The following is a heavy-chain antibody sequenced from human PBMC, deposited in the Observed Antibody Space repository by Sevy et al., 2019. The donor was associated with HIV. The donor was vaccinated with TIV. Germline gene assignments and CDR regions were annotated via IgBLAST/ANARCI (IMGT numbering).Heavy chain of an antibody. V-gene: IGHV3-49*03. D-gene: IGHD3-10*01. Sequence: GGSLRLSCTASGFTFGEYAMSWFRQAPGKGLEWVGFIRSKAYGRTTEYAAPLKGRFTISRDDSKSIAYLQMNSLKTEDTAVYYCTRDFPITMVRGVIIAAGFDYWGQGTLVTVSS. J-gene: IGHJ4*02. CDR3: TRDFPITMVRGVIIAAGFDY. CDR2: IRSKAYGRTT. CDR1: GFTFGEYA.